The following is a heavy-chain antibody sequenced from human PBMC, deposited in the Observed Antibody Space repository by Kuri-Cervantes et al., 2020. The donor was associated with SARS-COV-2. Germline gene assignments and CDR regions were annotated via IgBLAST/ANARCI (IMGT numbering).Heavy chain of an antibody. CDR1: GFTFSSYG. CDR2: IRYDGSNK. V-gene: IGHV3-30*02. CDR3: AKDPPPAGY. Sequence: GESLKISCAASGFTFSSYGMHWVRQAPGKGLEWVAFIRYDGSNKYYADSVKGRFPISRDNSKNTLYLQMNSLRAEDTAVYYCAKDPPPAGYWGQGTLVTVSS. J-gene: IGHJ4*02.